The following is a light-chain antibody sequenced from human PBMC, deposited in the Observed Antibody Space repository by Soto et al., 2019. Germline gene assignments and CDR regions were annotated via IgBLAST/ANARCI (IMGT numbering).Light chain of an antibody. CDR1: SSDVGSYNL. CDR2: EGS. V-gene: IGLV2-23*03. Sequence: QSVLTHPASVSGSPGQSITISCTGTSSDVGSYNLVSWYQQHPGKAPKLMIYEGSKRPSGVSNRFSGSKSGNTASLTISGLQAEDEADYYCCSYAGSSTFVVFGTGTKVTVL. J-gene: IGLJ1*01. CDR3: CSYAGSSTFVV.